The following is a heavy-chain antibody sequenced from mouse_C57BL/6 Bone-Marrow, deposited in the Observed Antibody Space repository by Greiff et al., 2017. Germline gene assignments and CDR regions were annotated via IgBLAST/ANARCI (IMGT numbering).Heavy chain of an antibody. Sequence: QVQLQQPGAELVMPWASVKLSCKASGYSFTSSWMHLGKLRPGPGLEWNGEVDPSDSYTNYNQKFRGKSTFTVDKSSSTSYMQLSSLTSDDSAVDYCAREWIYYEYGREFAYWGQGTLVTVSA. D-gene: IGHD2-4*01. CDR3: AREWIYYEYGREFAY. V-gene: IGHV1-69*01. J-gene: IGHJ3*01. CDR2: VDPSDSYT. CDR1: GYSFTSSW.